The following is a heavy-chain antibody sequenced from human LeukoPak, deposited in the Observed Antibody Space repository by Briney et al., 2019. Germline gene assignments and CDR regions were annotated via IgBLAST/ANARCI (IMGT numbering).Heavy chain of an antibody. CDR3: AGSNYDYYYYGMDV. J-gene: IGHJ6*02. CDR1: GYTFTSYG. Sequence: ASVKVSCNASGYTFTSYGISWVRQAPGQGLEWMGWISAYNGNTNYAQKLQGRVTMTTDTSTSTAYMELRSLRSDDTAVYYCAGSNYDYYYYGMDVWGQGTTVTVSS. CDR2: ISAYNGNT. D-gene: IGHD4-11*01. V-gene: IGHV1-18*01.